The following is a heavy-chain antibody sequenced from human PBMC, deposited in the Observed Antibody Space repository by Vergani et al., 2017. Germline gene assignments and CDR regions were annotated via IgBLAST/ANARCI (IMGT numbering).Heavy chain of an antibody. Sequence: VQLLQSGDEVKKPGDSLKISCKGSGYSFTSYWIGWVRQMPGKGLEWMGIIYPGDSDTRSSPSFQGQVTSSDDKSISTAYLQWSSLHASDTPMYYCARPFTGKSGYYFPYFDYWGQGTLVTVSS. D-gene: IGHD3-22*01. CDR2: IYPGDSDT. CDR1: GYSFTSYW. CDR3: ARPFTGKSGYYFPYFDY. V-gene: IGHV5-51*01. J-gene: IGHJ4*02.